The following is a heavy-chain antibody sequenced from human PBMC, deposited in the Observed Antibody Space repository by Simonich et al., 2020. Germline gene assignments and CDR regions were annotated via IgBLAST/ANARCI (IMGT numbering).Heavy chain of an antibody. CDR2: ISGSGGRT. J-gene: IGHJ4*02. CDR3: ATYYFDY. CDR1: GFTFSSYA. V-gene: IGHV3-23*01. Sequence: EVQLLESGGGLVQPGGSLRLSCAASGFTFSSYAMSWVRQAPGKGMEWVSAISGSGGRTNYADSWKGRFTISRDNSKNTLYLQMNSLRAEDTAVYYCATYYFDYWGQGTLVTVSS.